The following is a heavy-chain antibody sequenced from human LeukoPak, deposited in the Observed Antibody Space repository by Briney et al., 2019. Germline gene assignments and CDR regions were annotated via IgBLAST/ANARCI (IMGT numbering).Heavy chain of an antibody. V-gene: IGHV3-48*02. J-gene: IGHJ4*02. Sequence: GGSLRLSCAASGFTFSSYSMNWVRQAPGKGLEWVSYISSSSSTIYYADSVKGRFTISRDNAKNSLYLQMNSLRDEDTAVYYCARDDDTQVRLHHLARGYSYAKGYYFDYWGQGTLVTVSS. CDR1: GFTFSSYS. CDR2: ISSSSSTI. CDR3: ARDDDTQVRLHHLARGYSYAKGYYFDY. D-gene: IGHD5-18*01.